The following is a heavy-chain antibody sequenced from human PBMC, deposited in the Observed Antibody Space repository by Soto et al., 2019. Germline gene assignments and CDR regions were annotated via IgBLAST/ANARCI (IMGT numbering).Heavy chain of an antibody. D-gene: IGHD3-10*01. CDR3: ANALMVRGAPFDY. V-gene: IGHV3-30*18. Sequence: QVQLVESGGGVVQPGRSLRLSCAASGFTFSSYGMHWVRQAPGKGLEWVAVISYDGSNKYYADSVKGRFTISRDNSKNTLYLQMNSLRAEDTAVYYCANALMVRGAPFDYWGPGTLVTVSS. CDR2: ISYDGSNK. CDR1: GFTFSSYG. J-gene: IGHJ4*02.